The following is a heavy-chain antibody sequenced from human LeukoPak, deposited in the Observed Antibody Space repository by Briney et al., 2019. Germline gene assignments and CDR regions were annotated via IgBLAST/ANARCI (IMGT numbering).Heavy chain of an antibody. Sequence: GESLRLSCAASGFTFSSYWMRWVRQAQGKGLEWEANIKQDGSENYYVYSVKCPFTISIDNVKKSLYLQMNSLRAEDTAVYYCARAGLWFGELLDYWGQGTLVTVSS. J-gene: IGHJ4*02. CDR1: GFTFSSYW. CDR2: IKQDGSEN. D-gene: IGHD3-10*01. V-gene: IGHV3-7*05. CDR3: ARAGLWFGELLDY.